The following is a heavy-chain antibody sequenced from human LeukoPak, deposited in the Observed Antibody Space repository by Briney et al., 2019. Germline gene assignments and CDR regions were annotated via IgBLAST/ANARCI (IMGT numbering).Heavy chain of an antibody. V-gene: IGHV4-59*01. CDR2: IYYSGST. CDR1: GGSISSYY. CDR3: ARGYSSGWYGNFDY. Sequence: PSETLSLTCTVSGGSISSYYWSWIRQPPGKGLEWIGYIYYSGSTNYNPSLKSRVTISVDTSKNQFSLKLSSVTAADTAVYYCARGYSSGWYGNFDYWGQGTLVTVSS. J-gene: IGHJ4*02. D-gene: IGHD6-19*01.